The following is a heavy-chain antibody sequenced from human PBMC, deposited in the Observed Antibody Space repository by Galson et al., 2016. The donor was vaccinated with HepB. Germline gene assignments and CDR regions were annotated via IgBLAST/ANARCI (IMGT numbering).Heavy chain of an antibody. CDR3: AREPIVGGGWYHY. Sequence: SVKVSCKASGYTFTSCGISWVRQPPGQGLEWMGWISAYNGNTNYAQKLPGRVTITTDTSTCTAHMELRRLRSDNTAVYDCAREPIVGGGWYHYWGQGTLVTVSS. CDR2: ISAYNGNT. D-gene: IGHD6-19*01. CDR1: GYTFTSCG. J-gene: IGHJ4*02. V-gene: IGHV1-18*01.